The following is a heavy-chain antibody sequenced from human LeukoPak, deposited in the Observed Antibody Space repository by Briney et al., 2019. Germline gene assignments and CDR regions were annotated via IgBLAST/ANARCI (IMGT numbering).Heavy chain of an antibody. D-gene: IGHD3-22*01. J-gene: IGHJ1*01. CDR3: ARAPSEIGGYYPEYFRH. V-gene: IGHV3-74*01. Sequence: SGGSLRLSCAASGFTFSSYWMHWVRQAPGKGLVWVSRINSDGSNTNYADSVKGRFTISRDNAKNTLYLQMNSLRAEDTGVYYCARAPSEIGGYYPEYFRHWGQGTLVTVSS. CDR1: GFTFSSYW. CDR2: INSDGSNT.